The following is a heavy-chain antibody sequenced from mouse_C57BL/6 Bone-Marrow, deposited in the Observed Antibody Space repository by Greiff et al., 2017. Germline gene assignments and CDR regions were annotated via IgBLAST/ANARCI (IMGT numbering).Heavy chain of an antibody. CDR1: GYTFTDYY. CDR2: INPNNGGT. V-gene: IGHV1-26*01. D-gene: IGHD2-4*01. Sequence: EVQLQQSGPELVKPGASVKISCKASGYTFTDYYMNWVKQSHGQSLEWIGDINPNNGGTSYNQKFKGKATLTVDTSSSTAYMELRSLTSEDSAVYYCAIDYDGYYFDYWGQGTTLTVSS. CDR3: AIDYDGYYFDY. J-gene: IGHJ2*01.